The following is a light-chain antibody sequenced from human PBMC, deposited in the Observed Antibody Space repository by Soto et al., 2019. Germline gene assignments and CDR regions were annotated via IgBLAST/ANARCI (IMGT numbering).Light chain of an antibody. V-gene: IGKV3-11*01. CDR3: QQRSNWPPI. J-gene: IGKJ2*01. CDR2: DAS. CDR1: QSVSSY. Sequence: EIVLTQSPATLSLSPGERATLSCRARQSVSSYLAWYQQKPGQAPRLLIYDASNRATGIPARLTGSGSGTVFTLTIRSLEPGGFAVYYCQQRSNWPPILGQGTKLQIK.